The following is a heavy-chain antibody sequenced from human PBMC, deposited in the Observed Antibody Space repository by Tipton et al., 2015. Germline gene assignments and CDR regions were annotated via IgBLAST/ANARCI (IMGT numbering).Heavy chain of an antibody. CDR2: IYYSGTP. J-gene: IGHJ5*02. CDR3: AELGSGGFDP. Sequence: TLSLTCTVSGGSMSSNYWSWIRQPPGRGLEWIGYIYYSGTPNYNPSLKSRVTFSVDTSKNQFYLKLRTVTDADTAVYYCAELGSGGFDPWGQGTLVTVSA. V-gene: IGHV4-59*01. D-gene: IGHD6-19*01. CDR1: GGSMSSNY.